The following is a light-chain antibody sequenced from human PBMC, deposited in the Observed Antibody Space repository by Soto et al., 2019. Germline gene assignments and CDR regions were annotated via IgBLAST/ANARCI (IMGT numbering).Light chain of an antibody. Sequence: ETVLTQSPATLSLPHGERATLSCRASKSFSRSYLACYQQKPGQAPSLLIDGETRRATGIPDRCSGSGAGTDFTLSISRLEPEDFAVYYCPQYSSLWTFGPGTKVDIK. V-gene: IGKV3-20*01. CDR1: KSFSRSY. CDR2: GET. CDR3: PQYSSLWT. J-gene: IGKJ1*01.